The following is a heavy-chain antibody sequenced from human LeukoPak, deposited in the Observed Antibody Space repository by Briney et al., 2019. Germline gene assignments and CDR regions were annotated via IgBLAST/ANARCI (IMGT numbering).Heavy chain of an antibody. J-gene: IGHJ5*02. CDR3: SRSDWFDP. CDR2: ISSDESER. Sequence: PGGSLRLSCSASGFTFRTSWMHWVRQAPGKGLVWVSRISSDESERYYADSVKGRFTISRDNAKNTLYLQIDSLRAEDTAVYYCSRSDWFDPWGQGTLVTVSS. V-gene: IGHV3-74*01. CDR1: GFTFRTSW.